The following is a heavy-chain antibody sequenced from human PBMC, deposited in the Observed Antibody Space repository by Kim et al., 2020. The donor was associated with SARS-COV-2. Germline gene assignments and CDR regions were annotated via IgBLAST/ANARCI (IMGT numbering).Heavy chain of an antibody. D-gene: IGHD1-1*01. CDR1: GYTFTSYY. CDR3: ARDQGDWKAADYYYYYGMDV. J-gene: IGHJ6*02. CDR2: INPSGGST. V-gene: IGHV1-46*01. Sequence: ASVKVSCKASGYTFTSYYMHWVRQAPGQGLEWMGIINPSGGSTSYAQKFQGRVTMTRDTSTSTVYMELSSLRSEDTAVYYCARDQGDWKAADYYYYYGMDVWGQGTTVTVSS.